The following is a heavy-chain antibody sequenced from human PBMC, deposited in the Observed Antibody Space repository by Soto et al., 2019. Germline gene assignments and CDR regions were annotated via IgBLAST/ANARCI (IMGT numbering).Heavy chain of an antibody. CDR2: IIPILGIA. V-gene: IGHV1-69*02. CDR3: ARNRYSGYDFTDPLVDY. CDR1: GGTFSSYT. J-gene: IGHJ4*02. Sequence: QVQLVQSGAEVKKPGSSVKVSCKASGGTFSSYTISWVRQAPGQGLEWMGRIIPILGIANYAQKFQGRVTITADKSTSTAYMELSSLRSEDTAVYYCARNRYSGYDFTDPLVDYWGQGTLVTVSS. D-gene: IGHD5-12*01.